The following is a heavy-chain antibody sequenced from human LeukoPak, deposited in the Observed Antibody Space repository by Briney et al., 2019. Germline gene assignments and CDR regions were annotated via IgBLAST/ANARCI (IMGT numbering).Heavy chain of an antibody. V-gene: IGHV1-2*02. CDR2: INPNSGGT. CDR1: GYTFTGYY. D-gene: IGHD3-3*01. J-gene: IGHJ3*02. CDR3: ARAGYYYDFWSGYYTRNYAFDI. Sequence: ASVKVSCKASGYTFTGYYMHWVRQAPGQGLEWMGWINPNSGGTNYAQKFQGRVTMTRDTSISIAYMELSRLRSDDTAVYYCARAGYYYDFWSGYYTRNYAFDIWGQGTMVTVSS.